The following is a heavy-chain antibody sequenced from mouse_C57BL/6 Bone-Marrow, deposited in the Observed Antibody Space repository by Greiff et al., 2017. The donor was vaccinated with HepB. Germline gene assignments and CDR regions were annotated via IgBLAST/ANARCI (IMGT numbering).Heavy chain of an antibody. Sequence: EVKVVESGTVLARPGASVKMSCKTSGYTFTSYWMHWVKQRPGQGLEWIGAIYPGNSDTSYNQKFKGKAKLTAVTSASTAYMELSSLTNEDSAVYYCTRSGITTVVAPFDYWGQGTTLTVSS. CDR3: TRSGITTVVAPFDY. J-gene: IGHJ2*01. CDR1: GYTFTSYW. D-gene: IGHD1-1*01. CDR2: IYPGNSDT. V-gene: IGHV1-5*01.